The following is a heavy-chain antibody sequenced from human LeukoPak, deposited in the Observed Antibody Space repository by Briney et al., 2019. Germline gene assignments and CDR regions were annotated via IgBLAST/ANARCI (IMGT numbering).Heavy chain of an antibody. V-gene: IGHV3-23*01. D-gene: IGHD3-22*01. J-gene: IGHJ4*02. CDR2: ISPSGDRT. CDR1: GFTFGSYG. Sequence: GGSLRLSCAASGFTFGSYGMSWVRQTPGKGLEWVSFISPSGDRTSNADSVEGRFTISRDNPRDTLYLQMNSLRDEDTAGYYCAIMHGYYDGSGYWVQWGQGTLDTVSS. CDR3: AIMHGYYDGSGYWVQ.